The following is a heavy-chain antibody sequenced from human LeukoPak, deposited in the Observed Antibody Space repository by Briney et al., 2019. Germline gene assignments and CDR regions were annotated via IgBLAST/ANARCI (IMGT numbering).Heavy chain of an antibody. CDR3: ARVRYYDFWSGYSDWYFDL. V-gene: IGHV1-18*01. D-gene: IGHD3-3*01. Sequence: ASVKVSCKASGGTFSSYAISWVRQAPGQGLEWMGWISAYNGNTNYAQKLQGRVTMTTDTSTSTAYMELRSLRSDDTAVYYCARVRYYDFWSGYSDWYFDLWGRGTLVTDSS. CDR2: ISAYNGNT. J-gene: IGHJ2*01. CDR1: GGTFSSYA.